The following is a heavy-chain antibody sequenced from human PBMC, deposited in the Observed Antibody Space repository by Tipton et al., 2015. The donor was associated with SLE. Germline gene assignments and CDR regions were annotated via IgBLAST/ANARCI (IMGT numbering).Heavy chain of an antibody. V-gene: IGHV4-61*09. D-gene: IGHD2-2*01. Sequence: TLSLTCTVSGGSISSGSYYWSWIRQPAGKGLEWIGEINHSGSTNYNPSLKSRVTISVDTSKNQFSLKLSSVTAADTAVYYCARASRSSFDYWGQGTLVTVSS. CDR1: GGSISSGSYY. CDR3: ARASRSSFDY. J-gene: IGHJ4*02. CDR2: INHSGST.